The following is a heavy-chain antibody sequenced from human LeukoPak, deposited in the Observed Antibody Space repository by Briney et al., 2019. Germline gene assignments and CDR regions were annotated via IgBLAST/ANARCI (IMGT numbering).Heavy chain of an antibody. J-gene: IGHJ4*02. V-gene: IGHV3-30*01. CDR1: GFTFSSYA. Sequence: GGSLRLSCAASGFTFSSYAMHWVRQAPGKGLEWVAVISYDGSNKYYADSVKGRFTISRDNSKNTLYLQMNSLRAENTAVYYCARDQNLYYSSSWYDYWGQGTLVTVSS. D-gene: IGHD6-13*01. CDR3: ARDQNLYYSSSWYDY. CDR2: ISYDGSNK.